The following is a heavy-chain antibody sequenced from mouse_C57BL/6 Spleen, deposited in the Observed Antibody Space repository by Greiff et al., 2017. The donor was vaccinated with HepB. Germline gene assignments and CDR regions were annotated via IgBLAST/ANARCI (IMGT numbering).Heavy chain of an antibody. CDR2: ISRGSSTI. CDR1: GYTFSDYG. D-gene: IGHD1-1*01. Sequence: EVKVVESGAGLVKPGGSLKLSCAASGYTFSDYGMHWVRQAPEKGLEWVAYISRGSSTIYYADTVKGRFTISRDNAKNTLFLQMSSLRSEDTAMYYCARLRNYGSSYDAREYWGQGTSVTVSS. J-gene: IGHJ4*01. V-gene: IGHV5-17*01. CDR3: ARLRNYGSSYDAREY.